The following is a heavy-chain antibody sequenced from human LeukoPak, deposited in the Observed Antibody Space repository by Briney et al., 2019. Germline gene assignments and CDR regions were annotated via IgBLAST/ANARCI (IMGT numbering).Heavy chain of an antibody. J-gene: IGHJ4*02. CDR2: IAHHGSNK. CDR3: AKDGSWSCTD. D-gene: IGHD2-8*02. Sequence: PGGSLRLSCAASGFTFSRNAIHWVRQGPGKGLEWVSYIAHHGSNKYYADSVKGRFTISRDNSKRTLYLQMNSLRADDSAVDYCAKDGSWSCTDWGQGTLVTVSS. CDR1: GFTFSRNA. V-gene: IGHV3-30*02.